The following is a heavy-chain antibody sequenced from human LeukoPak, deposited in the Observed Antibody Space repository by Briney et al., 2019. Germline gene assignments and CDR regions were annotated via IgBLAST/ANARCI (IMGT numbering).Heavy chain of an antibody. J-gene: IGHJ4*02. D-gene: IGHD6-13*01. CDR2: ILRNSGSI. CDR3: VKDGGRDTAAAYY. V-gene: IGHV3-9*01. Sequence: PGRSLRLSCAASGFTFDDYAMHWVRQAPGKGLEWVSGILRNSGSIGYADSVKGRFTISRDDAKNSLYLQMNSLRAKDTALYYCVKDGGRDTAAAYYWSQGTLVSVSS. CDR1: GFTFDDYA.